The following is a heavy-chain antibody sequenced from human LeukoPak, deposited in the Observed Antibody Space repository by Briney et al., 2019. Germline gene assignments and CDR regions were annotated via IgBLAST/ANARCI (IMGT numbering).Heavy chain of an antibody. V-gene: IGHV5-51*01. CDR3: ARRGGILTGYSPGNY. CDR2: IYPGDSDT. CDR1: GYSFTSYW. D-gene: IGHD3-9*01. J-gene: IGHJ4*02. Sequence: GESLKISCKGSGYSFTSYWIGWVRQMPGKGLEWMGIIYPGDSDTRYSPSFQGQVTISADKSISTAYLQWSSLRSEDTAVYYCARRGGILTGYSPGNYWGQGALVTVSS.